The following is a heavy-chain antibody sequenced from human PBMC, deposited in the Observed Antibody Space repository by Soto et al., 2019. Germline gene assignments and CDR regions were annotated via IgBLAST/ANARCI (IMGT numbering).Heavy chain of an antibody. Sequence: SATLSLTCTVSAGSISSGDYYWSCIRQPPGKGLEWIGYIYYSGSTYYNPSLKSRVTISVDTSKNQFSLKLSSVTAADTAVYYCATSQEATTVVTRDYYYYGMDVWGQGTTVTVSS. CDR2: IYYSGST. CDR1: AGSISSGDYY. CDR3: ATSQEATTVVTRDYYYYGMDV. J-gene: IGHJ6*02. V-gene: IGHV4-30-4*01. D-gene: IGHD4-17*01.